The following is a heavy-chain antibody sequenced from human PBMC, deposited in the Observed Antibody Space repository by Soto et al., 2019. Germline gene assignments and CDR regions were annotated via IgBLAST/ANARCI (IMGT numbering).Heavy chain of an antibody. CDR1: GFTFSSYG. CDR2: IWYDGSNK. CDR3: ARGALLRYFDWPPY. D-gene: IGHD3-9*01. Sequence: QVQLVESGGGVVQPGRSLRLSCAASGFTFSSYGMHWVRQAPGKGLEWVAVIWYDGSNKYYADSVKGRFTISRDNSKNTLYLQMNSLRAEDTAVYYCARGALLRYFDWPPYWGQGTLVTVSS. J-gene: IGHJ4*02. V-gene: IGHV3-33*01.